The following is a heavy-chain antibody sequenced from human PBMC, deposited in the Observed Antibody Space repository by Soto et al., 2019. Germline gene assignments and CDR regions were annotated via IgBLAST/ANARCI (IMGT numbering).Heavy chain of an antibody. J-gene: IGHJ5*02. CDR1: VYTFTGYY. Sequence: XSVKVSCNASVYTFTGYYINLLRQAPGQGLEWMGWINPNSGGTNYAQKFQGWVTMTRDTSISTAYMELSRLRSDDTAVYYCARALVAGRFDPWGQGTLVTVSS. D-gene: IGHD6-19*01. CDR2: INPNSGGT. V-gene: IGHV1-2*04. CDR3: ARALVAGRFDP.